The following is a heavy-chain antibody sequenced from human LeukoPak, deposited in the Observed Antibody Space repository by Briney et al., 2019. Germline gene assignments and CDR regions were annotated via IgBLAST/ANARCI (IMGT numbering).Heavy chain of an antibody. V-gene: IGHV4-38-2*01. D-gene: IGHD3-3*01. CDR2: INRSGGT. CDR3: ARGDFWSGYRIIDY. J-gene: IGHJ4*02. Sequence: SETLSLTCAVSGFSISSGSWWGWIRQPPGKGLEWIGSINRSGGTYYNPSLKSRVAIPVDTSKNQFSLKLSSVTAADTAVYYCARGDFWSGYRIIDYWGQGTLVTVSS. CDR1: GFSISSGSW.